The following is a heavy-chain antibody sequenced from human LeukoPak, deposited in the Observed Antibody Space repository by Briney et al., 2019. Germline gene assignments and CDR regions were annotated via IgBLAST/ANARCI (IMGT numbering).Heavy chain of an antibody. V-gene: IGHV1-2*06. CDR1: GQSLTGYF. CDR2: IDPNTGDT. Sequence: PGASVNVSCKASGQSLTGYFIHWVRQAPGQGLEWVGRIDPNTGDTIYAQNFQGRVTVTSATSISTAYMELSRLTSDDTAVYFCARLGLHGSGTYYFFDYWGQGTLVTVSS. CDR3: ARLGLHGSGTYYFFDY. J-gene: IGHJ4*02. D-gene: IGHD3-10*01.